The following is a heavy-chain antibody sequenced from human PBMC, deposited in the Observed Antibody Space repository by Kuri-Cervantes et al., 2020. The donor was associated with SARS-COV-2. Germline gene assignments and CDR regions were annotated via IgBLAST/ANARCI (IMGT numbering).Heavy chain of an antibody. V-gene: IGHV3-13*01. CDR1: GCTFSSYD. D-gene: IGHD1-1*01. CDR2: IGTAGDT. J-gene: IGHJ6*02. Sequence: LSLTCAASGCTFSSYDMHWVRQATGKGLEWVSAIGTAGDTYYPGSVKGRFTISRENAKNSLYLQMNSLRAEDTAVYYCARDSLRRNWNDDYYYYGMDVWGQGTTVTVSS. CDR3: ARDSLRRNWNDDYYYYGMDV.